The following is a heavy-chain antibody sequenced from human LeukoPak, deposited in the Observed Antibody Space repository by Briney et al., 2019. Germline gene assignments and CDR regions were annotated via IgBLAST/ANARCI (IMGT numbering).Heavy chain of an antibody. J-gene: IGHJ4*02. CDR1: GFTFSKYW. Sequence: GGSLRLSCAPSGFTFSKYWMLWVRQAPGKGLESVSRINTDGTVTTYADSVKGRFTVSRDNADNTMFLQMNSVRGEDTAVYYCATKQWLAPPPDSWGQGTPVTVSS. V-gene: IGHV3-74*01. CDR3: ATKQWLAPPPDS. D-gene: IGHD6-19*01. CDR2: INTDGTVT.